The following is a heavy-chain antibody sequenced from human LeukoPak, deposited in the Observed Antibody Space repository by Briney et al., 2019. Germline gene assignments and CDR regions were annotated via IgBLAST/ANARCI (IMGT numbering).Heavy chain of an antibody. Sequence: ASVKVSCKASGYTFTSYYMHWVRQAPGQGREWMGKINPSGGSTSYAQKFQGRVTMTRDTSTSTVYMELSSLRSEDTVVYYCARDSSGWNWFDPWGQGTLVTVSS. CDR2: INPSGGST. J-gene: IGHJ5*02. CDR1: GYTFTSYY. V-gene: IGHV1-46*01. CDR3: ARDSSGWNWFDP. D-gene: IGHD6-19*01.